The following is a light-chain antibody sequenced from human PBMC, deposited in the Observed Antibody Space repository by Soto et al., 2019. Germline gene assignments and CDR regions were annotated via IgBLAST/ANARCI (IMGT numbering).Light chain of an antibody. J-gene: IGKJ1*01. CDR3: QQRRNWPPT. Sequence: EIVLTQSPATLSLSPGERATLSCRASQSVSSYLAWYQQKPGQAPRLLIYDASNRATGIPARFSGSGSGTDFTLTISSLGPEDFAIYYCQQRRNWPPTFGQGTKVDI. CDR1: QSVSSY. V-gene: IGKV3-11*01. CDR2: DAS.